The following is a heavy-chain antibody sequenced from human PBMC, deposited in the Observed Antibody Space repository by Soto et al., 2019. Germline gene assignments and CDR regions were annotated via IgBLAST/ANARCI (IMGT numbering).Heavy chain of an antibody. D-gene: IGHD4-4*01. CDR3: ARGPHYSNFPNYYLYSLAV. J-gene: IGHJ6*03. Sequence: ASVKVSCKASGYTFTSYDINWVRQATGQGLEWMGWMNPDNGNTGYAQKFQGRVTMARDTSITTAYMELTSLRSEDTAVYYCARGPHYSNFPNYYLYSLAVWGEGTTVTVSS. CDR1: GYTFTSYD. CDR2: MNPDNGNT. V-gene: IGHV1-8*02.